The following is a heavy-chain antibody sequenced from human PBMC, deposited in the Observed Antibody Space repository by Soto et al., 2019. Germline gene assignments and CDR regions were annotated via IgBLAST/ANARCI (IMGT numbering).Heavy chain of an antibody. D-gene: IGHD1-1*01. Sequence: SETLSLTCSIAVFAISLGYYWSWFRQPPGKGLEWIGSIYPSVSSYHNPSLETRVRLSIDTSKNQLTLNLTSVTAADTALYYCAREKVGTTFFDNWGQGIQVTVSS. CDR3: AREKVGTTFFDN. CDR2: IYPSVSS. J-gene: IGHJ4*02. CDR1: VFAISLGYY. V-gene: IGHV4-38-2*02.